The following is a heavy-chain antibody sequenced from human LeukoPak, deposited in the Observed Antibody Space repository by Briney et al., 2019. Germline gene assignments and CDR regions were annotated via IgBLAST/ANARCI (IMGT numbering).Heavy chain of an antibody. Sequence: GASVKVSCKASGGTFSSYAISWVRQAPGQGLEWMGWMNPNSGNTGYAQNFQGRVTMTRDTSISTAYMELSRLRSDDTAVYYCARDTHDYGDQTSNAFDIWGQGTMVTVSS. CDR2: MNPNSGNT. D-gene: IGHD4-17*01. V-gene: IGHV1-8*02. J-gene: IGHJ3*02. CDR1: GGTFSSYA. CDR3: ARDTHDYGDQTSNAFDI.